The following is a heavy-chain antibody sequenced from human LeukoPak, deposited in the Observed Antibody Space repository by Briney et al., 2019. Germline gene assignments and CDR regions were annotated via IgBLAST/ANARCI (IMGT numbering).Heavy chain of an antibody. J-gene: IGHJ5*02. CDR3: ARHLHLPHFDP. CDR2: IYYSGST. Sequence: SETLSLTCTVSGDSISGFYWSWIRQPPGKGLEWIGYIYYSGSTNYNPSLKSRVTISIDTSKNQFSLKLSSVTAADTAVYYCARHLHLPHFDPWGQGTLVTVSS. CDR1: GDSISGFY. V-gene: IGHV4-59*08.